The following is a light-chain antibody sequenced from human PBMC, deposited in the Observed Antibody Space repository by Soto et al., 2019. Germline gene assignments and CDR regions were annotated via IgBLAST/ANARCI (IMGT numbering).Light chain of an antibody. CDR2: EVS. V-gene: IGLV2-8*01. CDR1: SSDVGGYNY. J-gene: IGLJ2*01. Sequence: QSALTQPPSASGSPGQSVTISCTGTSSDVGGYNYVSWYQQHPGKAPKLMIYEVSKRPAGVPDRFSGSKSGNTASLTVSGLQAEDEADYYCSSYAGSNNVVFGGEPKLTVL. CDR3: SSYAGSNNVV.